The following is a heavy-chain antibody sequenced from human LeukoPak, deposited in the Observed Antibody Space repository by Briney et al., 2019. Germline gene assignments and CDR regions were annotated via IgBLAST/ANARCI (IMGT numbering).Heavy chain of an antibody. CDR3: ARSPNPTGYCSSTSCFYYFDY. J-gene: IGHJ4*02. CDR1: GFTFDDYG. D-gene: IGHD2-2*01. V-gene: IGHV3-20*04. Sequence: PGGSLRLSCAASGFTFDDYGMSWVRQAPGKGLEWVSGINWNGGSIGYADSVKGRFTISRDNAKNSLYLQMNSLRAEDTALYYCARSPNPTGYCSSTSCFYYFDYWGQGTLVTVSS. CDR2: INWNGGSI.